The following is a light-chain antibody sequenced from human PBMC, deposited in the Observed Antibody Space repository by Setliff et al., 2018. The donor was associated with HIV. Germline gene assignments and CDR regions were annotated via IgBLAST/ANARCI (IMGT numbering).Light chain of an antibody. CDR3: SSYTTSSTLYV. V-gene: IGLV2-14*03. CDR1: SSDVGGYYS. CDR2: DVI. Sequence: QSVLTQPASVSGSPGQSITISCTGISSDVGGYYSVSWYQQHPGKAPKLMIYDVINRPSGVSNRFSGSRSGNTASLTISELQVEDEADYYCSSYTTSSTLYVFGPGTKVTVL. J-gene: IGLJ1*01.